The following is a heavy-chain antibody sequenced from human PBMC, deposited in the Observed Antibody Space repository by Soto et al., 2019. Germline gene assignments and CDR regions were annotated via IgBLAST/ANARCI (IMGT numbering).Heavy chain of an antibody. J-gene: IGHJ5*02. D-gene: IGHD2-2*01. CDR3: ARDLAVGWFDP. Sequence: QVQLVQSGAEVKKPGASVKVSCKTSGYTFRSYSISWVRQAPGQGLEWMGWINVYNGNKKYAQNLQGRVTMTTDTSTGTAYMELRSLRSDDTAVYYCARDLAVGWFDPWGQGTLVTVSS. V-gene: IGHV1-18*01. CDR1: GYTFRSYS. CDR2: INVYNGNK.